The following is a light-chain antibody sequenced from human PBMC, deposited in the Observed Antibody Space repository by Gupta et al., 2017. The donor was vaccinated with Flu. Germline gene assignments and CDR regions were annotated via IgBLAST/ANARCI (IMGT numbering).Light chain of an antibody. CDR3: QLENSSGKVI. Sequence: SGAALHKEFVYWHQQKTGQAPVMVIYKDTERPSAIPERFSGSNSGTTVTITMSEAEAEADDDYYCQLENSSGKVIFGGGTKVTVL. CDR2: KDT. CDR1: ALHKEF. J-gene: IGLJ2*01. V-gene: IGLV3-25*01.